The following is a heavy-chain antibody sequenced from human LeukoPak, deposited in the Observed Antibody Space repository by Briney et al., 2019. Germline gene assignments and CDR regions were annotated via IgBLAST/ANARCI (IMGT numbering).Heavy chain of an antibody. CDR1: GGSISSSSYY. CDR2: IYYSGST. V-gene: IGHV4-39*07. J-gene: IGHJ6*02. D-gene: IGHD3-10*01. Sequence: SETLSLTCTVSGGSISSSSYYWGWIRQPPGKGLEWIGSIYYSGSTYYNPSLKSRVTISVDTSKNQFSLKLSSVTAADTAVYYCASQRITMVRGVIITDPDYYGMDVWGQGTTVTVSS. CDR3: ASQRITMVRGVIITDPDYYGMDV.